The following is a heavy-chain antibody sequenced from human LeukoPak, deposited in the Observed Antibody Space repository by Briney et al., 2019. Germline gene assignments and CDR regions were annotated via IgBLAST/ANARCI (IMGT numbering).Heavy chain of an antibody. CDR3: ATPSRRGDYYYYYMDV. V-gene: IGHV4-39*01. D-gene: IGHD6-6*01. CDR1: GGSISSSSYY. CDR2: IYYSGST. J-gene: IGHJ6*03. Sequence: SETLSLTCTVSGGSISSSSYYWGWIRQPPGKGLEWIGSIYYSGSTYYNPSLKSRVTISVDTSKNQFALKLSSVTAADTAVYYCATPSRRGDYYYYYMDVWGKGTTVTVSS.